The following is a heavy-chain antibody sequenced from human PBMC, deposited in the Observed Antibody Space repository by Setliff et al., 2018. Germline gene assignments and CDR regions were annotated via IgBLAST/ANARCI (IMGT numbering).Heavy chain of an antibody. J-gene: IGHJ4*02. CDR1: GYSFATYW. CDR3: ARALGATITHFDY. V-gene: IGHV5-51*01. Sequence: ESLKISCKGFGYSFATYWIGWVRQMPGKGLEWMGIIYPSDSDTRYNPSFQGQVTISADKSINTAYLQWSSLKASDTAMYYCARALGATITHFDYWGQGTLVTVSS. CDR2: IYPSDSDT. D-gene: IGHD1-26*01.